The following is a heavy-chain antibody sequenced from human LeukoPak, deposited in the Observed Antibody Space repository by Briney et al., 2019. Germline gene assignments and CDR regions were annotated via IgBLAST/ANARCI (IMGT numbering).Heavy chain of an antibody. CDR2: IYYCGST. V-gene: IGHV4-59*01. CDR3: ARTSSSGYYFRLFDL. D-gene: IGHD3-22*01. Sequence: SETLSLTCTVSGGSISSYYWSWIRQPPGKGLEWIGYIYYCGSTNYNPSLKSRVTISVDTSKNQSSLKLSSVTAADTAVYYCARTSSSGYYFRLFDLWGQGTLVTVSS. CDR1: GGSISSYY. J-gene: IGHJ5*02.